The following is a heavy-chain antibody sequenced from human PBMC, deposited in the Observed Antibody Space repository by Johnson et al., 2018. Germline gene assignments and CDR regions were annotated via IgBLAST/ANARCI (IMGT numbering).Heavy chain of an antibody. CDR3: AGVDPVGAIAIDY. J-gene: IGHJ4*02. CDR1: GFTFSSYG. Sequence: LVQSGGGVVQPGRSLRLSCAASGFTFSSYGMHWVRQAPGKGLEWVAVIWYDGSNKYYADSVKGRFTISRDNSKNTLYLQMNSLRAEETAWYYCAGVDPVGAIAIDYWGQGTLVTVS. V-gene: IGHV3-33*01. CDR2: IWYDGSNK. D-gene: IGHD1-26*01.